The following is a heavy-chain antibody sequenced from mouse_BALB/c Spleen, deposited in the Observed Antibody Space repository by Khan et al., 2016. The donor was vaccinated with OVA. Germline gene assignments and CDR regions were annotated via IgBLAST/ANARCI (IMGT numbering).Heavy chain of an antibody. V-gene: IGHV5-6*01. CDR3: ERLACYYDSEGFAY. J-gene: IGHJ3*01. CDR2: ISTGGSYT. CDR1: GFTFSTYG. Sequence: EVELVESGGDLVKPGGSLKLSCAASGFTFSTYGMSWVRQTPDKRLEWVATISTGGSYTYYPASVKGRFTISRDNAKNTLSLQMSSLKSEDTAIFYCERLACYYDSEGFAYWGQGTLVTVSA. D-gene: IGHD1-1*01.